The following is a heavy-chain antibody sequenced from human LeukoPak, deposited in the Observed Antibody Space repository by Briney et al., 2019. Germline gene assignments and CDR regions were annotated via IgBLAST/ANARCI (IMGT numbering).Heavy chain of an antibody. J-gene: IGHJ6*02. CDR3: ARDTYYYNSSTFYHYYYGMDV. D-gene: IGHD2/OR15-2a*01. Sequence: GGSLRLSCAASGFTFSNCWMHWVRQAPGKGLEWVSRIDSDGSTTKYADSVKGRFTISRNNAKNTVYLQMNSLRAEDTAVYYCARDTYYYNSSTFYHYYYGMDVWGQGTTVTVSS. V-gene: IGHV3-74*03. CDR1: GFTFSNCW. CDR2: IDSDGSTT.